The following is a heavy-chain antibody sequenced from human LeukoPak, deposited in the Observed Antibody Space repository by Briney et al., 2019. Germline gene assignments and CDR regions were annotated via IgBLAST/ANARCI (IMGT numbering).Heavy chain of an antibody. CDR1: GGSISSGGYY. Sequence: SETLSLTCTVSGGSISSGGYYWSWIRQHLGKGLEWIGYIYYSGSTYYNPSLKSRVTISVDTSKNQFSLKLSSVTAADTAVYYCARNDYKYYFDYWGQGTLVTVSS. D-gene: IGHD3-10*01. V-gene: IGHV4-31*03. CDR2: IYYSGST. J-gene: IGHJ4*02. CDR3: ARNDYKYYFDY.